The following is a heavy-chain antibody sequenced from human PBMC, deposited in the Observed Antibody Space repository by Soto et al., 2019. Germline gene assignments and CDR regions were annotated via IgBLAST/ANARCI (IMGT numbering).Heavy chain of an antibody. V-gene: IGHV3-23*01. D-gene: IGHD6-19*01. J-gene: IGHJ3*02. CDR2: ISGSGGST. CDR1: EVTCRSYA. CDR3: AKVVAGAFDI. Sequence: PGVFISLSCAAAEVTCRSYAMSWISQAQGKGLEWVSAISGSGGSTYYADSVKGRFTISRDNSKNTLYLQMNSLRAEDTAVYYCAKVVAGAFDIWGQGTMVTVSS.